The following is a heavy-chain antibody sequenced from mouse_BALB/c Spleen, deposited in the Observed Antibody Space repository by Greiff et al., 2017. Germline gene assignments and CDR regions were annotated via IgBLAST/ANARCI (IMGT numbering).Heavy chain of an antibody. CDR1: GFTFSDYY. V-gene: IGHV5-4*02. Sequence: DVHLVESGGGLVKPGGSLKLSCAASGFTFSDYYMYWVRQTPEKRLEWVATISDGGSYTYYPDSVKGRFTISRDNAKNNLYLQMSSLKSEDTAMYYCARDRVRGAMDYWGQGTSVTVSS. CDR2: ISDGGSYT. J-gene: IGHJ4*01. D-gene: IGHD2-14*01. CDR3: ARDRVRGAMDY.